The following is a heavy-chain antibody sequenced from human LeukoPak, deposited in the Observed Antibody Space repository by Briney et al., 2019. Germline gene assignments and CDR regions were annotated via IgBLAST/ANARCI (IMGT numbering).Heavy chain of an antibody. CDR1: GFTFSSYS. V-gene: IGHV3-48*02. CDR2: ISSSSRTI. J-gene: IGHJ4*02. Sequence: PGGSLRLSCAASGFTFSSYSMNWVRQAPGKGLEWVSYISSSSRTIYYADSVKGRFTISRDNAKNSLYLQMNSLRDEDTAVYYCARDGSSGWSPFVDYWGQGTLVTVSS. D-gene: IGHD6-19*01. CDR3: ARDGSSGWSPFVDY.